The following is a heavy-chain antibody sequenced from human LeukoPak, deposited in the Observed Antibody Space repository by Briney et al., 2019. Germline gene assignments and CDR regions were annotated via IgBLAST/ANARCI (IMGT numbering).Heavy chain of an antibody. D-gene: IGHD2-2*01. J-gene: IGHJ6*03. CDR3: ARSVKGGYCSSTSCYYYYYMDV. CDR1: GYTFTSYD. V-gene: IGHV1-8*01. Sequence: GASVKVSCKTSGYTFTSYDINWVRQTTGQGREWVGWMNPHSGNTRYAQKFQGRVTMTRNASISTAYMELSSLRSEDTAVYYCARSVKGGYCSSTSCYYYYYMDVWGKGTTVTVSS. CDR2: MNPHSGNT.